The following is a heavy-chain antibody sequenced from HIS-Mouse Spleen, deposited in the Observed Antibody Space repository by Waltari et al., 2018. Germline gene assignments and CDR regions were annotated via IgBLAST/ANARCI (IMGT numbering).Heavy chain of an antibody. CDR1: GGSISSSSYY. J-gene: IGHJ2*01. CDR2: IDYSGST. V-gene: IGHV4-39*07. CDR3: AREIPYSSSWYDWYFDL. D-gene: IGHD6-13*01. Sequence: QLQLQESGPGLVKPSETLSLTCTVSGGSISSSSYYWGWIRQPPGKGREWIGSIDYSGSTYYTPSLRRRGTISVDTSKNQFSLKLSSVTAADTAVYYCAREIPYSSSWYDWYFDLWGRGTLVTVSS.